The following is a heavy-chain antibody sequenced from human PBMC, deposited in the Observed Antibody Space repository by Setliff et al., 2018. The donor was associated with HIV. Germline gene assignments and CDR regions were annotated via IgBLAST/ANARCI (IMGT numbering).Heavy chain of an antibody. CDR1: GDSINRGSYY. V-gene: IGHV4-61*09. J-gene: IGHJ4*02. Sequence: SETLSLTCTVSGDSINRGSYYWTWIRQPAGKGLEWIGHIYSSGTTNHNPSLKNRVTISVDTSTNQFSLKLTSLTAADTAVYFCARFPTVVTAPGFWGRGTLVTVSS. CDR3: ARFPTVVTAPGF. D-gene: IGHD2-21*02. CDR2: IYSSGTT.